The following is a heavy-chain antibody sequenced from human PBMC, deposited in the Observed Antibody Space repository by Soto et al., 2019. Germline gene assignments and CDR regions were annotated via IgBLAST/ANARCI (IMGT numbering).Heavy chain of an antibody. CDR2: IYYSGST. CDR1: GGSISSSSYY. V-gene: IGHV4-39*01. D-gene: IGHD4-17*01. J-gene: IGHJ2*01. Sequence: SETLSLTCAVSGGSISSSSYYWGWIRQPPGKGLEWIGSIYYSGSTYYNPSLKSRVTISVDTSKNQFSLKLSSVTAADTAVYYCARQDGDYDWYFDLWGCGTLVTVSS. CDR3: ARQDGDYDWYFDL.